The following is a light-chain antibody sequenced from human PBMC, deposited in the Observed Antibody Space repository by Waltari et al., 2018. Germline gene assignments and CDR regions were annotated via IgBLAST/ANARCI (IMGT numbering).Light chain of an antibody. CDR3: YSYADTFTWV. V-gene: IGLV2-11*01. CDR1: SSDIGGYNY. CDR2: DVT. Sequence: QSALTQPRSVSGSPGQSVPISCTGTSSDIGGYNYVYWYQQHPGKAPKLIIYDVTKRPSGVPDRFSASKSGNTASLTIAGLQADDEADYYCYSYADTFTWVFGGGTKLTVL. J-gene: IGLJ3*02.